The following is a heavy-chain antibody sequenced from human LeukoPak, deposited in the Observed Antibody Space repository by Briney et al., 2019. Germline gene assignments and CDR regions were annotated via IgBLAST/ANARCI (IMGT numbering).Heavy chain of an antibody. CDR1: GFTFSSYA. D-gene: IGHD2-15*01. Sequence: GGSLRLSCAASGFTFSSYAMSWVRQAPGKGLEWVSAISGSGGSTYDADCVKGRFTISRDNSKNTLYLQMNSLRAEDTAVYYCAKDLEPEDIVVVVAANLGYDYWGQGTLVTVSS. CDR3: AKDLEPEDIVVVVAANLGYDY. V-gene: IGHV3-23*01. CDR2: ISGSGGST. J-gene: IGHJ4*02.